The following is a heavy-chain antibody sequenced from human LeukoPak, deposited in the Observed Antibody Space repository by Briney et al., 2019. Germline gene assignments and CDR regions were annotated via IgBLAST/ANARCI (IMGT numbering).Heavy chain of an antibody. Sequence: ESGPALVKPTQTLTLTCTFSGFSLSTCGMRVSWIRQPPGKALEWLARIDWDDYKFYSTSLMTRLSISKQTSKNQVVLTLTNMDPVDTATYYCARTLDGSHFDFWGQGTLVTVSS. CDR3: ARTLDGSHFDF. V-gene: IGHV2-70*04. CDR1: GFSLSTCGMR. J-gene: IGHJ4*02. D-gene: IGHD5-24*01. CDR2: IDWDDYK.